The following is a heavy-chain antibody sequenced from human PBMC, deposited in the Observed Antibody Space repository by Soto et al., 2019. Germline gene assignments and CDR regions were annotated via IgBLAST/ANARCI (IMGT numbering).Heavy chain of an antibody. CDR2: VYYGGST. V-gene: IGHV4-39*01. Sequence: SEPLSLTCTVADGSSSSSSYYWGRIRQPPGKGLEWIGNVYYGGSTYYNPSLKSRVTISVETSKSQFSLKLSSVTAADTAVYYCAGGDYYHSSGYYFYYYTMDVWGQGTTVTVSS. CDR3: AGGDYYHSSGYYFYYYTMDV. J-gene: IGHJ6*02. CDR1: DGSSSSSSYY. D-gene: IGHD3-22*01.